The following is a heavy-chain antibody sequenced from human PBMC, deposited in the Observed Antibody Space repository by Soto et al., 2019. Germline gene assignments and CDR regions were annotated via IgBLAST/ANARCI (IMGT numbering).Heavy chain of an antibody. J-gene: IGHJ4*02. CDR3: ARRGTIAVAGASDY. CDR2: IKKDGSEK. V-gene: IGHV3-7*01. Sequence: EVQLVESGGGLVQPGGSLRLSCAASGFTFSSYWMSWVRQAPGKGLEWVANIKKDGSEKYYVDSVKGRFTISRDNAKNSLYLQMNSLRAEDTAVYYCARRGTIAVAGASDYWGQGTLVTVSS. CDR1: GFTFSSYW. D-gene: IGHD6-19*01.